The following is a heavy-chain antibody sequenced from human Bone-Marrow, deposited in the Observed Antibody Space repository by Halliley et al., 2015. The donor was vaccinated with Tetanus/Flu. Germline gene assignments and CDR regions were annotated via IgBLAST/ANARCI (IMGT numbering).Heavy chain of an antibody. J-gene: IGHJ4*02. CDR2: IWYDGSNE. CDR1: GFTFSSYG. D-gene: IGHD3-3*01. CDR3: ARDPHLGGYAYWSGFSLDY. V-gene: IGHV3-33*01. Sequence: SLRLSCAASGFTFSSYGMHWVRQAPGKGLEWVAVIWYDGSNEFYADSVKGRFTISRVNSKNRLYLQMNGLRADDTAVYYCARDPHLGGYAYWSGFSLDYWGQGTLVTVSS.